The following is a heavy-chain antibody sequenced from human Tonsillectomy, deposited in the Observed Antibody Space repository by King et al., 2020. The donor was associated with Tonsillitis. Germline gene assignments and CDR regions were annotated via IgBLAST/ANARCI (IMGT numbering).Heavy chain of an antibody. J-gene: IGHJ6*02. V-gene: IGHV3-73*01. Sequence: VQLVQSGGGLVQPGGSLKLSCAASGFTFSDSSMHWVRQASGKGLQWVGRIRSKVDNYATAYAASVEGRFTVSRDDSKNTAYLQMNSLKTEDTAVYYCTTSLGDCSGGSCPTGYYGMDVWGQGTTVTVSS. D-gene: IGHD2-15*01. CDR1: GFTFSDSS. CDR2: IRSKVDNYAT. CDR3: TTSLGDCSGGSCPTGYYGMDV.